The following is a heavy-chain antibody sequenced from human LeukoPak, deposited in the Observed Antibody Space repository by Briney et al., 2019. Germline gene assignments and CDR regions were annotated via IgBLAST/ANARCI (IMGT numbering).Heavy chain of an antibody. CDR2: ITGSGGFT. V-gene: IGHV3-23*01. CDR3: VRSLDY. J-gene: IGHJ4*02. Sequence: GGSLRLSCAASGFPFSTYAMNWVRQAPGKGLGWVSVITGSGGFTQYADSVKGRFTISRDNSKNTVYLQMNSLRVEDTALYYCVRSLDYWGQGTLVTVSS. CDR1: GFPFSTYA.